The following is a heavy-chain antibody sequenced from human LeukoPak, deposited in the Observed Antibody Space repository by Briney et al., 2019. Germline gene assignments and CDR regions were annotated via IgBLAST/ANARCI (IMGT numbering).Heavy chain of an antibody. J-gene: IGHJ4*02. CDR1: GFTFSSYW. CDR2: INSDGSST. Sequence: GGSLRLSCAASGFTFSSYWMHWVRQAPGKGLVWVSRINSDGSSTSYADSVKGRFTISRDNAKNTLYLQMNSLKTEDTAVYYCTRAVDGDLSNDYWGQGTLVTVSS. V-gene: IGHV3-74*01. D-gene: IGHD2-21*01. CDR3: TRAVDGDLSNDY.